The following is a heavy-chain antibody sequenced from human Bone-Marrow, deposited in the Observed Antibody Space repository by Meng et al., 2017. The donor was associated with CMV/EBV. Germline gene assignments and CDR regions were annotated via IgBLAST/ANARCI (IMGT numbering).Heavy chain of an antibody. V-gene: IGHV3-49*04. Sequence: GESLKISCTASGFTFGDYAMSWVRQAPGKGLEWVGFIRSKAYGGTTEYAASVKGRFTISRDDSKSIAYLKMNSLKTEDTAVYYCTRGGGGSGSYGYYYGMDVWGQGTTVTVSS. CDR1: GFTFGDYA. CDR2: IRSKAYGGTT. D-gene: IGHD3-10*01. CDR3: TRGGGGSGSYGYYYGMDV. J-gene: IGHJ6*02.